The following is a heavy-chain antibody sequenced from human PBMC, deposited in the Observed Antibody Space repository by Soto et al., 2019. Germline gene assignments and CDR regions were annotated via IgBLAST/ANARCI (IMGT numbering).Heavy chain of an antibody. CDR3: ARGCCNGGSCYPGIY. D-gene: IGHD2-15*01. CDR2: ITGSSSAI. Sequence: EVHLVESGGGSVQPGGSLRLSCAASGFTFNSYSMHWVRQAPGKGLEWVSYITGSSSAIYYADSVKGRFTISRDNAKNSLPLQMNSLRDEDTAVYYCARGCCNGGSCYPGIYWGQGTLVSVSS. V-gene: IGHV3-48*02. J-gene: IGHJ4*02. CDR1: GFTFNSYS.